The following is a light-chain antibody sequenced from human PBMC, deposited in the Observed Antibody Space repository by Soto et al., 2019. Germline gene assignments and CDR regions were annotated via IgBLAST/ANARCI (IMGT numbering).Light chain of an antibody. Sequence: DIVMTQSPDSLAVSVGERATIKCQSSQSVLYSSNNKNYLAWYQQKPGQPPKLLIYWASTRESGVPDRFSGSGSGTDFTLTISSLQAEDVAVYYCQQYYSSSYTFGQGTKLEIK. CDR2: WAS. V-gene: IGKV4-1*01. CDR3: QQYYSSSYT. J-gene: IGKJ2*01. CDR1: QSVLYSSNNKNY.